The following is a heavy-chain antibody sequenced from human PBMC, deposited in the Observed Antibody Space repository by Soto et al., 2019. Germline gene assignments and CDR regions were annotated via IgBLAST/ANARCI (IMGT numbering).Heavy chain of an antibody. V-gene: IGHV4-34*01. D-gene: IGHD1-26*01. Sequence: PSETLSLTCAVYGGSFSGYYWSWIRQPPGKGLEWIGEINHSGSTNYNPSLKSRVTISVDTSKNQFSLKLSSVTAADTAVYYCARLPPISGGYSGCFDYWGQGTLVTVSS. CDR2: INHSGST. J-gene: IGHJ4*02. CDR1: GGSFSGYY. CDR3: ARLPPISGGYSGCFDY.